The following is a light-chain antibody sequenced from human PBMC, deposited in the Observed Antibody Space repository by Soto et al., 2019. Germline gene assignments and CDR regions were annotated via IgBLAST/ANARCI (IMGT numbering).Light chain of an antibody. CDR1: SSDVGGYNY. J-gene: IGLJ1*01. CDR3: SSYRTSNTRQIV. V-gene: IGLV2-14*03. Sequence: QSVLTQPASVSGSPGQSITISCTGTSSDVGGYNYLSWYQHHPGKAPKLMIYDVSNRPSGVSNRFSGSKSGNTASLSISGLQPEDEADYYCSSYRTSNTRQIVCGTGTKLAV. CDR2: DVS.